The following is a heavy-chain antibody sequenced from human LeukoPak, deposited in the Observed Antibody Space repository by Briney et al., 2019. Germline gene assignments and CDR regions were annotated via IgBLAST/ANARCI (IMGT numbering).Heavy chain of an antibody. D-gene: IGHD6-13*01. CDR2: IYIDGTT. V-gene: IGHV3-53*01. CDR3: ARGPRYSFY. J-gene: IGHJ4*02. CDR1: GFIVSHNY. Sequence: GGSLRLSCAASGFIVSHNYMTWVRQAPGKGLEWISVIYIDGTTYYADSVKGRFTISIDQANNTLYLQMNTLRDEDTAVYYCARGPRYSFYWGQGTLVSVSS.